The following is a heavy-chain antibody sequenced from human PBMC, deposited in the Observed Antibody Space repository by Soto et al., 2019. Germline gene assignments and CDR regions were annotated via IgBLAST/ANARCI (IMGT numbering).Heavy chain of an antibody. CDR1: GFTFSSHS. CDR3: AREPGVSSGWHVDY. D-gene: IGHD6-19*01. J-gene: IGHJ4*02. V-gene: IGHV3-21*01. CDR2: ITSSSSYI. Sequence: GGSLRLSCAASGFTFSSHSMNWVRQAPGKGLEWVSSITSSSSYINYADSVKGRFTISRDNAKTSLYLQMNSLRAEDTAVYYCAREPGVSSGWHVDYWGQGTLVTVSS.